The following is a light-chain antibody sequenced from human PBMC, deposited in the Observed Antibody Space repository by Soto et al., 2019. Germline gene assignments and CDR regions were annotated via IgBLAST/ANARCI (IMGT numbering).Light chain of an antibody. J-gene: IGKJ5*01. V-gene: IGKV3-20*01. CDR2: DAS. CDR3: QQCGSSPIT. CDR1: QSVSNNY. Sequence: EIVLTQSPGTLSLSPGERATLSCRASQSVSNNYLAWYQQKPGQAPRLLIYDASGRATGIPDRFSGSGSGTDFTLTISRLEPEDFAVYYCQQCGSSPITFGQGTRLEIK.